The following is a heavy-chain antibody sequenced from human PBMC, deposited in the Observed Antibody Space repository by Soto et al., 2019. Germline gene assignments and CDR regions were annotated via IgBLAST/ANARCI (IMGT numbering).Heavy chain of an antibody. CDR1: GGSFSGYY. CDR3: ARGKVVRGSYVTLDY. Sequence: QVQLQQWGAGLLKPSETLSLTSAVYGGSFSGYYWSCIRQPPGKGLEWIGEINHSGSTNYNPSLKSRVPLAVDTSKNQFSLKLSSVTAADTAVYYCARGKVVRGSYVTLDYWGQGTLVTVSS. D-gene: IGHD3-10*01. CDR2: INHSGST. V-gene: IGHV4-34*01. J-gene: IGHJ4*02.